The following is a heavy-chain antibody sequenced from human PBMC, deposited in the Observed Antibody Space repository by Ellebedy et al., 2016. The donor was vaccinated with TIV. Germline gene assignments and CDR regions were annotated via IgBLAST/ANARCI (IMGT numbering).Heavy chain of an antibody. CDR1: GFTFSPYS. D-gene: IGHD5-18*01. V-gene: IGHV3-23*01. Sequence: GESLKISCAASGFTFSPYSMAWVRQAPGTGLEWVSGIVGSGAEKYADSVKGRFTISRDNSKRTVDLQRRSVRAEDTAVYFCAKDRTAGDGYWVFDSWGQGTLVTVSS. J-gene: IGHJ4*02. CDR3: AKDRTAGDGYWVFDS. CDR2: IVGSGA.